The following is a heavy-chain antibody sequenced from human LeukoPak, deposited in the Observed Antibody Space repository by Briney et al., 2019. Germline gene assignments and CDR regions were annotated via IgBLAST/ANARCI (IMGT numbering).Heavy chain of an antibody. CDR1: GGSISSYY. CDR2: IYTSGST. CDR3: ARLIHPRRPPYYYYYTDV. J-gene: IGHJ6*03. Sequence: NPSETLSLTCTVSGGSISSYYWSWIRQPPGKGLEWIGYIYTSGSTNYNPSLKSRVTISVDTSKNQFSLKLSSVTAADTAVYYCARLIHPRRPPYYYYYTDVWGKGTTVTVSS. D-gene: IGHD2-21*01. V-gene: IGHV4-4*09.